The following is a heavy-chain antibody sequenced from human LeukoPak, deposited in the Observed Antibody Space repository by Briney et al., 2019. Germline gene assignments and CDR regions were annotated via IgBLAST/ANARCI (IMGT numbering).Heavy chain of an antibody. Sequence: SVKVSCKASGGTFSSYAISWVRQAPGQGPEWMGGIIRMFGTASYAQKFQGRVTLSADESTSTAYMELSSLRSEDTAVYYCARLSPVATDITDGSWFDPWGQGTLVTVSS. D-gene: IGHD5-12*01. J-gene: IGHJ5*02. CDR3: ARLSPVATDITDGSWFDP. CDR1: GGTFSSYA. CDR2: IIRMFGTA. V-gene: IGHV1-69*01.